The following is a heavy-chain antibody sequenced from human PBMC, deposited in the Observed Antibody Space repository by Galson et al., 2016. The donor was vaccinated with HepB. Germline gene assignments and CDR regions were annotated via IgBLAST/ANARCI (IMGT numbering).Heavy chain of an antibody. J-gene: IGHJ4*02. V-gene: IGHV3-23*01. CDR1: GFSFNNYG. CDR3: GKHGGFDY. CDR2: ISASGGDT. D-gene: IGHD3-16*01. Sequence: SLRLSCAASGFSFNNYGMSWVRQTSGKRLEWVSGISASGGDTRYADSVKGRFTISRDNSKNMLYLFMNSLRAEDTAVYYCGKHGGFDYWGQGALVTVSS.